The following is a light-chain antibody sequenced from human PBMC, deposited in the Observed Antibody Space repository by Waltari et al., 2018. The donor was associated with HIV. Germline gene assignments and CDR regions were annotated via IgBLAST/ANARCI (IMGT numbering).Light chain of an antibody. V-gene: IGLV2-14*01. CDR2: EVT. CDR1: RSHVGLYNY. Sequence: QSALTQPASVSASPRQSITLSCTGPRSHVGLYNYVSWYQQHPGKAPKLMIYEVTNRPSGVSGLFSGSKSGNTASLTISGLQAEDEADYYCTSYTTIFTYVFGTGTWVSVL. J-gene: IGLJ1*01. CDR3: TSYTTIFTYV.